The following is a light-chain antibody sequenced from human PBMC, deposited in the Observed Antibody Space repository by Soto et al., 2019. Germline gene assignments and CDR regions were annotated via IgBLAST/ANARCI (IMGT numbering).Light chain of an antibody. V-gene: IGKV1-39*01. Sequence: DIQMTQSPSSLSASVGDRVTITCGRSQNINNYLNWYQQKPGKAPKLLIYGASSLQTGVPSRFSGSGSGTDFTLTISSLKTEDFATYYCQQSSSPLWGTCGHGTKVDIK. J-gene: IGKJ1*01. CDR3: QQSSSPLWGT. CDR1: QNINNY. CDR2: GAS.